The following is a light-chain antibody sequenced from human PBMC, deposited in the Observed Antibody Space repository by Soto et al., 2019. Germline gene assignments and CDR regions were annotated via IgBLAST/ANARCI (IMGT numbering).Light chain of an antibody. V-gene: IGLV2-14*01. J-gene: IGLJ2*01. CDR1: SSDVGGYNY. Sequence: QSVLTQPASVSGSPGQSITISCTGTSSDVGGYNYVSWYQQHPDKAPKLMIFDVSNRPSGVSNRFSGSKSGNTATLTISGLQAEDEADYYCSSYTSRSTLVVFGGGTKVTVL. CDR3: SSYTSRSTLVV. CDR2: DVS.